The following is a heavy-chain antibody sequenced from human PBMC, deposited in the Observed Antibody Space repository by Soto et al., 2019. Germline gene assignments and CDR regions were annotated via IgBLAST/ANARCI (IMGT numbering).Heavy chain of an antibody. J-gene: IGHJ6*02. CDR1: GGTFSSYA. Sequence: ASVKVSCKASGGTFSSYAISWVRQAPGQGLELLGGIIPIFGTANYAQKFQGRVTITADESTSTAYMELSSLRSEDTAVYYCARSLTTRYYYDSSGYYLPHGIYYYGMDVWGQGTTVTVSS. D-gene: IGHD3-22*01. V-gene: IGHV1-69*13. CDR2: IIPIFGTA. CDR3: ARSLTTRYYYDSSGYYLPHGIYYYGMDV.